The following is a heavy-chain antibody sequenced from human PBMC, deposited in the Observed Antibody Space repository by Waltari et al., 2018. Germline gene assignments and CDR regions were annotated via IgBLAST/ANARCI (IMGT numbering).Heavy chain of an antibody. D-gene: IGHD2-8*02. CDR2: IYHSGST. J-gene: IGHJ4*02. CDR1: GGSISSSNW. CDR3: ARDEGYCTGGVCSGFDY. Sequence: QVQLQESGPGLVKPSGTLSLTCAVSGGSISSSNWWSWVRQPPGKGLAWIGEIYHSGSTNYNPSLKSRVTRSVDKSKNQFSLKLSSVTAADTAVDDCARDEGYCTGGVCSGFDYWGQGTLVTVAS. V-gene: IGHV4-4*02.